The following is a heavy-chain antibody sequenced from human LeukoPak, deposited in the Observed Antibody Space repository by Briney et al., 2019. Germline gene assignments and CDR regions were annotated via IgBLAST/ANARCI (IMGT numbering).Heavy chain of an antibody. CDR2: INHSGST. CDR1: GGSFSGYY. CDR3: ARGPRILEWLLVPPTRYGMDV. D-gene: IGHD3-3*01. V-gene: IGHV4-34*01. J-gene: IGHJ6*02. Sequence: SETLSLTCAVYGGSFYGGSFSGYYWSWIRQPPEKGLEWIGEINHSGSTNYNPSFKSRVTISVDTSKNQFSLKLSSVTAADTAVYYCARGPRILEWLLVPPTRYGMDVWGQGTTVTVSS.